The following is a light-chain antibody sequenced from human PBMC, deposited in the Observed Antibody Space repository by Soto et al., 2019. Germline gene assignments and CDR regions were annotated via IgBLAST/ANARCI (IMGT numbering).Light chain of an antibody. CDR2: GAF. V-gene: IGKV1-27*01. Sequence: DIQMTQSPSSLSASVGDKVTITCRATQGIANYLAWYQQKPGKAPKLLIYGAFTLQSGVPSRFSGIGSRTDFTLTISSLPAEDVATYYCQRYLSAPFTFGPGTSVDIK. CDR3: QRYLSAPFT. CDR1: QGIANY. J-gene: IGKJ3*01.